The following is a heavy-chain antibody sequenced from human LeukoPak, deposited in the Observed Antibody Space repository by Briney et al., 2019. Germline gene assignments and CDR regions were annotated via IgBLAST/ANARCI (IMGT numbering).Heavy chain of an antibody. D-gene: IGHD1-26*01. Sequence: SETLSLTCAVSGGSISSSSYYWGWFRQPPGKGLEWIGYIYYSGSTNYNPSLKSRVTISVDTSKNQFSLKLSSVTAADTAVYYCARASYSGSQRIDYWGQGTLVTVSS. V-gene: IGHV4-61*05. CDR1: GGSISSSSYY. J-gene: IGHJ4*02. CDR2: IYYSGST. CDR3: ARASYSGSQRIDY.